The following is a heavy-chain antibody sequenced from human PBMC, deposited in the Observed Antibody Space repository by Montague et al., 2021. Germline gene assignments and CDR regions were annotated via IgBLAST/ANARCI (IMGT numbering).Heavy chain of an antibody. V-gene: IGHV4-30-2*04. J-gene: IGHJ6*03. CDR2: SGRT. CDR3: ARERDRYYYMDI. Sequence: SGRTYYKPSLKSRVTISVDTSNNHFSLKLSSVTAADTAMYYCARERDRYYYMDIWGKGTTIS.